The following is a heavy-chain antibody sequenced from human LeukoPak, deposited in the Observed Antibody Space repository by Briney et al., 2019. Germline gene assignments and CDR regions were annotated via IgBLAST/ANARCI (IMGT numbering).Heavy chain of an antibody. J-gene: IGHJ4*02. V-gene: IGHV3-21*01. CDR2: INRSSSYI. Sequence: PVWSLRLSFPCSVCTFSKYIMNWVGQPAGKGRDGVASINRSSSYIYYADSVMGRFTITRDNAKNSLYLQMNSLRAEDTAVYYCAREASKSGWYLRYFDYWGQGTLVTVSS. D-gene: IGHD6-19*01. CDR1: VCTFSKYI. CDR3: AREASKSGWYLRYFDY.